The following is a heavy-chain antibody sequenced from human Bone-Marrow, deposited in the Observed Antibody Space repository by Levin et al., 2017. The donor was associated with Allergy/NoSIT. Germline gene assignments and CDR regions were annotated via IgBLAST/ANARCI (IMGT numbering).Heavy chain of an antibody. CDR3: AREARGGYGSGSDYKTSPYHPMDV. CDR1: GGTFSSYA. V-gene: IGHV1-69*06. J-gene: IGHJ6*02. CDR2: FIPIFGTA. Sequence: SVKVSCKASGGTFSSYAISWVRQAPGQGLEWMGGFIPIFGTANYAQKFQGRVTITADKSTSTAYMELSSLRSEDTAVYYCAREARGGYGSGSDYKTSPYHPMDVWGQGTTVTVSS. D-gene: IGHD3-10*01.